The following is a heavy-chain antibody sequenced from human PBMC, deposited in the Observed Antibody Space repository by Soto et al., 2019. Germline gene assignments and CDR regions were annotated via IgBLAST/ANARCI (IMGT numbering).Heavy chain of an antibody. V-gene: IGHV3-23*01. CDR2: ISGSGGST. CDR1: GFTFSSYA. D-gene: IGHD4-17*01. CDR3: AKEIDYGDFTDPYYYYYYMDV. J-gene: IGHJ6*03. Sequence: PGGSLRLSCAASGFTFSSYAMHWVRQAPGKGLEWVSAISGSGGSTYYADSVKGRFTISRDNSKNTLYLQMNSLRAEDTAVYYCAKEIDYGDFTDPYYYYYYMDVWGKGTTVTVSS.